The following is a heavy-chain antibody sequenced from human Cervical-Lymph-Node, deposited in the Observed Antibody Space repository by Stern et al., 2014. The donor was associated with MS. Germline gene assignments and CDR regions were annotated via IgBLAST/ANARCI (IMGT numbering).Heavy chain of an antibody. J-gene: IGHJ4*02. CDR3: SEASWTR. D-gene: IGHD2-2*01. CDR2: LNAGNGNT. CDR1: GYTFTSYA. V-gene: IGHV1-3*01. Sequence: QVQLVESGAEVKKPGASVKVSCKASGYTFTSYAMHWVRQAPGQRLEWMGWLNAGNGNTKYSQMFQGRVAITRDTSASTAYMELSSLRSEDTAVYYCSEASWTRWGPGTLVTVSS.